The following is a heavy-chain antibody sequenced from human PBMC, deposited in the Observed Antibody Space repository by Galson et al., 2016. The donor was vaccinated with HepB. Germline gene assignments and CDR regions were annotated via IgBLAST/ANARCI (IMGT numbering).Heavy chain of an antibody. Sequence: SLRLSCAASGFTLSSYSMNWVRQTPGKGLEWVSYITSRSTAIYYADSVKGRLTISRDYARNSLYLQMISLRAEDTAVYYCAREGTGSSSFIYYYYGMDVWGQGTTVTVSS. CDR2: ITSRSTAI. V-gene: IGHV3-48*04. J-gene: IGHJ6*02. CDR1: GFTLSSYS. D-gene: IGHD6-13*01. CDR3: AREGTGSSSFIYYYYGMDV.